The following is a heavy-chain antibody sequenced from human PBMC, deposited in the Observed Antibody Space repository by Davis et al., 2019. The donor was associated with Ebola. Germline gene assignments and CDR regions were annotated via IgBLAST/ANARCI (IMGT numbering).Heavy chain of an antibody. D-gene: IGHD3-22*01. CDR2: IWYDGSNK. CDR1: GFIFSSYG. Sequence: GESLKISCAASGFIFSSYGMHWVRQAPGKGLEWVAVIWYDGSNKYYADSVKGRFTISRDNSKNTLYLQMNSLRAEDTAVYYCARSYDSSGYPSFDPWGQGTLVTVSS. J-gene: IGHJ5*02. V-gene: IGHV3-33*01. CDR3: ARSYDSSGYPSFDP.